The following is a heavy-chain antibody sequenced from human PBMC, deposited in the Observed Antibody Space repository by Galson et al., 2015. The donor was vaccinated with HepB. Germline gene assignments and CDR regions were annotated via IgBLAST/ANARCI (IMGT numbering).Heavy chain of an antibody. CDR1: GGTFSSYA. V-gene: IGHV1-69*04. Sequence: SVKVSCKASGGTFSSYAISWVRQAPGQGLEWMGRIIPILGIANYAQKFQGRVTITADKSTSTAYMELSSLRSEDTAVYYCARDYDSSGYYPRGYFDYWGQGTLVTVSS. CDR2: IIPILGIA. CDR3: ARDYDSSGYYPRGYFDY. J-gene: IGHJ4*02. D-gene: IGHD3-22*01.